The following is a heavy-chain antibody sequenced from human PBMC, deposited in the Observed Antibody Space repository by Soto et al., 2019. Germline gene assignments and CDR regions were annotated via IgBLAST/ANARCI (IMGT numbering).Heavy chain of an antibody. Sequence: WVRQAPGKGLEWIGYIYYSGSTYYNPSLKSRVTISVDTSKNQFSLKLSSVTAADTAVYYCARVLTYYDFWSSYLIKRGYHFDYWGQGT. D-gene: IGHD3-3*01. CDR2: IYYSGST. CDR3: ARVLTYYDFWSSYLIKRGYHFDY. J-gene: IGHJ4*02. V-gene: IGHV4-30-4*08.